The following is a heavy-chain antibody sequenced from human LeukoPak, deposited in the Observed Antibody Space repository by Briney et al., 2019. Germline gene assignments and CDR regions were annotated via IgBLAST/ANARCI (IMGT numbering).Heavy chain of an antibody. CDR2: IYYSGTT. V-gene: IGHV4-59*01. J-gene: IGHJ4*02. CDR3: ARGVYIAAAQYAY. Sequence: SETLSLTCTVSGGSISSYYWSWIRQPPGKGLEWIGYIYYSGTTNYNPSLKSRVTTSVDTSKNQFSLKLSSVTAADTAVYYCARGVYIAAAQYAYWGQGTLVTVSS. CDR1: GGSISSYY. D-gene: IGHD6-13*01.